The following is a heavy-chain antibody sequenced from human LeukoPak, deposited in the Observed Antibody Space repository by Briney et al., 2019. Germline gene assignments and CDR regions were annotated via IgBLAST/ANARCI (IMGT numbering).Heavy chain of an antibody. CDR2: ISSSGSTI. CDR3: ARGRVATIPYYYYYMDV. D-gene: IGHD5-12*01. J-gene: IGHJ6*03. V-gene: IGHV3-48*03. CDR1: GFTFSSYE. Sequence: RGSLRLSCAASGFTFSSYEMNWVRQAPGRGLEWVSYISSSGSTIYYADSVKGRFTISRDNAKNSLYLQMNSLRAADTAVYYCARGRVATIPYYYYYMDVWGKGTTVTVSS.